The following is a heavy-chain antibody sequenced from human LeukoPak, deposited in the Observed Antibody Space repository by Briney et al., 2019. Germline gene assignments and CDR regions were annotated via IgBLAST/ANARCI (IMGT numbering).Heavy chain of an antibody. J-gene: IGHJ5*02. CDR1: GYTFTSNY. V-gene: IGHV1-46*01. CDR2: ISPSGGST. D-gene: IGHD5-24*01. Sequence: ASVKVSCKAFGYTFTSNYMHWVRRDPGQGPEWMGVISPSGGSTTYAQKFQGRVTLTSDMSTSTDYLELSSLRSEDTAVYYCARDNSVRDEAWWFNPWGQGTLVTVSS. CDR3: ARDNSVRDEAWWFNP.